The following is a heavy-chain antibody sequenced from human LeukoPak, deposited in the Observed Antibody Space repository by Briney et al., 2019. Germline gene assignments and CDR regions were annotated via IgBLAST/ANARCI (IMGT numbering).Heavy chain of an antibody. CDR3: ARTDSGSAIDY. V-gene: IGHV4-59*01. J-gene: IGHJ4*02. D-gene: IGHD1-26*01. Sequence: SETLSLTCTVSGGSISSYYWSWIRQPPGKGLEWIGYIYYSGSTNYNPSLKSRVTISVNSSKNQFSLKLSSVTAADTAVYYCARTDSGSAIDYWGQGTLSPSPQ. CDR2: IYYSGST. CDR1: GGSISSYY.